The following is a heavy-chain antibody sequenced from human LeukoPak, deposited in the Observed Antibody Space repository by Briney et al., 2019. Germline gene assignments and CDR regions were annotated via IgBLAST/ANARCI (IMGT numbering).Heavy chain of an antibody. V-gene: IGHV4-59*12. Sequence: SETLSLTCTVSGGSINSYFWSWIRQPPGKGLEWIGSIYYSGSTYYNPSLKSRVTISVDTSKNQFSLKLSSVTAADTAVYYCAREGYDSNCSGGSCNFDYWGQGTLVTVSS. CDR1: GGSINSYF. J-gene: IGHJ4*02. D-gene: IGHD2-15*01. CDR3: AREGYDSNCSGGSCNFDY. CDR2: IYYSGST.